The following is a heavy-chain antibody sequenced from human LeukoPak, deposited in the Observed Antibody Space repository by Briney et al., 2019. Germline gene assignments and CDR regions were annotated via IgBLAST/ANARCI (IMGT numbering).Heavy chain of an antibody. CDR1: GGSFSSYA. CDR3: ARDGVRFLEWFPTDAFDI. Sequence: SVKVSCKASGGSFSSYAISWVRQAPGQGLEWMGRIIPIFGTANYAQKFQGRVTITADESTSTAYMELSSLRSEDTAVYYCARDGVRFLEWFPTDAFDIWGQGTMVTVSS. D-gene: IGHD3-3*01. CDR2: IIPIFGTA. J-gene: IGHJ3*02. V-gene: IGHV1-69*13.